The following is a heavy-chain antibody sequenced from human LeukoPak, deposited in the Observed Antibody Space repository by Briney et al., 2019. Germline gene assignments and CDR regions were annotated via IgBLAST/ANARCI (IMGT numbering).Heavy chain of an antibody. V-gene: IGHV3-21*01. CDR1: GFTFSSYS. CDR2: ISSSSSYI. J-gene: IGHJ4*02. D-gene: IGHD3-9*01. Sequence: GGSLRLSCAASGFTFSSYSMNWVRQAPGKGLEWVASISSSSSYIYYADSVKGRFTISRDNAKNSLYLQMSSLRAEDTAVYYCARDPPPRGYDILTGYSRQWGQGTLVTVSS. CDR3: ARDPPPRGYDILTGYSRQ.